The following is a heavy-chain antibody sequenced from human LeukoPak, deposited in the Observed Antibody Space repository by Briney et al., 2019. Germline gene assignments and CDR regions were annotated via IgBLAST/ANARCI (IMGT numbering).Heavy chain of an antibody. CDR1: GYSFSAYW. CDR3: ARGGLHHGFDY. V-gene: IGHV1-2*02. J-gene: IGHJ4*02. Sequence: GASVKVSCKASGYSFSAYWMHWVRQAPGQGLEWMGWIITDSGDTNYAQKFQGRVTMTMDTSISTAYMELSSLSSDDTAVYYCARGGLHHGFDYWGQGTLVTDSS. CDR2: IITDSGDT. D-gene: IGHD1-14*01.